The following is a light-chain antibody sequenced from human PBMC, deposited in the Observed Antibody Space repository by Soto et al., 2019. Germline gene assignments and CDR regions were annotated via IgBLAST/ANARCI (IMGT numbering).Light chain of an antibody. J-gene: IGLJ2*01. CDR1: SSDVGGYNY. CDR2: EVT. CDR3: SSYAGSNIVV. V-gene: IGLV2-8*01. Sequence: QSALTQPPSASGSPGQSVTISCTGTSSDVGGYNYVSWYQQHPDKAPKLIIYEVTKRPSGVPDRFSGSKSGNTSSLTVSGLQAEDEADYYCSSYAGSNIVVFGGGTKLPVL.